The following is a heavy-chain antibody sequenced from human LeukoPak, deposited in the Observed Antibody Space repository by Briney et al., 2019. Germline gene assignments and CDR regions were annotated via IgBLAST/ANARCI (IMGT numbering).Heavy chain of an antibody. J-gene: IGHJ5*02. Sequence: PSETLSLTCTVSGGSISIADYFWSWVRQHPETGLEWIGYIYYSRSTYYNPSLKSRLTISLDTSRNQFSLKLRSVTAADTAFYYCARVMKDYGDYWFDPWGQGTLVIVSS. V-gene: IGHV4-31*03. CDR3: ARVMKDYGDYWFDP. D-gene: IGHD4-17*01. CDR2: IYYSRST. CDR1: GGSISIADYF.